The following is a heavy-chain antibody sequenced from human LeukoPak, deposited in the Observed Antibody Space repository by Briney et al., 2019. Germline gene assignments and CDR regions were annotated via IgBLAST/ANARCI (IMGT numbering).Heavy chain of an antibody. V-gene: IGHV4-39*07. CDR3: ARVYYYDSSGYYYVGGYFDY. Sequence: SETLSLTCTVSGDSISSNDSYWGWIRQPPGKGLEWIGSIYYSGYSYYNASLKSRVTISVDTSKNQFSLKLSSVTAADTAVYYCARVYYYDSSGYYYVGGYFDYWGQGTLVTVSS. CDR2: IYYSGYS. D-gene: IGHD3-22*01. J-gene: IGHJ4*02. CDR1: GDSISSNDSY.